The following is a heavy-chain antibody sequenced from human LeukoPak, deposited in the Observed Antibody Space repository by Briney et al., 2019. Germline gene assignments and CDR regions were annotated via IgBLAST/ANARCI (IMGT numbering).Heavy chain of an antibody. CDR3: YGANAEH. Sequence: GGSLRLSCSASGCPFSIFMMLCVGQAPGKGLVWVSGTITGGSSPMYADSVKGRFTIARDNAKNTLYLQMNSLRAEDTAVYYCYGANAEHWGQGTLVTVSS. CDR1: GCPFSIFM. J-gene: IGHJ1*01. D-gene: IGHD2-8*01. V-gene: IGHV3-74*03. CDR2: TITGGSSP.